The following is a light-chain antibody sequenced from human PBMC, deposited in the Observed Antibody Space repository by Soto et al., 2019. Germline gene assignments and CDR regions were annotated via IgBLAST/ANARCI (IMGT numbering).Light chain of an antibody. CDR2: DVS. V-gene: IGLV2-14*03. CDR3: TSYTTRRIYV. J-gene: IGLJ1*01. Sequence: QSVLTQPASVSGSPGQSITISCTGTSSDVGAYEYVSWYQQHPGKAPKLLIYDVSKRPSGVSTRFSGSKSGNTASLTISGLQAEDEGDYYCTSYTTRRIYVFGSGTKVTVL. CDR1: SSDVGAYEY.